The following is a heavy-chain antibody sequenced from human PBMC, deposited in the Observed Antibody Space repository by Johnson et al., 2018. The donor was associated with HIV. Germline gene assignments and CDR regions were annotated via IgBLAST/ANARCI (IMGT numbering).Heavy chain of an antibody. CDR3: AKGLKLGSGDDAFDI. D-gene: IGHD7-27*01. CDR2: ISYDGSYK. J-gene: IGHJ3*02. Sequence: QVQLVESGGGVVQPGRSLRLSCAASGLTFSSYGMHWVRQAPGKGLEWVAVISYDGSYKYYADSVKGRFTISRDNSKNTLYLQMNSLRAEDTAVYYCAKGLKLGSGDDAFDIWGQGTMVTVSS. V-gene: IGHV3-30*18. CDR1: GLTFSSYG.